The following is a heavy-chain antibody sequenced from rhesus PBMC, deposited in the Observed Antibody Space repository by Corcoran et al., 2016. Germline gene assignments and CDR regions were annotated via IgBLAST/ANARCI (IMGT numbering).Heavy chain of an antibody. J-gene: IGHJ1*01. CDR3: ARDAYENRVTTGEYFEF. Sequence: QVKLQQWGEGLVKPSETLSLTCAVYGGSINVYSYWRWIRQAPGKGLEWIGNIDGNSASTNYNPSLKNRVTISKDTSKNQFSLKLSSVTAADTAVYYCARDAYENRVTTGEYFEFWGQGALVTVSS. D-gene: IGHD4-23*01. CDR1: GGSINVYSY. CDR2: IDGNSAST. V-gene: IGHV4-73*01.